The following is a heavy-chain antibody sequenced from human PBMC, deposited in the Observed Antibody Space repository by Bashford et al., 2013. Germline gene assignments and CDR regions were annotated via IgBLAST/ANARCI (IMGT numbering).Heavy chain of an antibody. CDR1: GGSLISNDW. CDR2: IFHNGFT. V-gene: IGHV4-4*02. CDR3: VRDDIGTTTAAGGASD. J-gene: IGHJ4*02. Sequence: SETLSLTCAVSGGSLISNDWWSWVRQPPGKGLEWMGEIFHNGFTNYNPSFKSRVTISLDKSKNQFSLKLTSMTAADTAVYYCVRDDIGTTTAAGGASDWGRGTLVTVSS. D-gene: IGHD2-15*01.